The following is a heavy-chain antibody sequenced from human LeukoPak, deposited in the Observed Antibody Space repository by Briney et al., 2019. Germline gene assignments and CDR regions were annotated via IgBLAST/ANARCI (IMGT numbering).Heavy chain of an antibody. V-gene: IGHV3-23*01. Sequence: GGSLRLSCAASRFTFNDYGMSWVRQTPGKGLEWVSSISGSGTYTYYADSVKGRFTISRDNSKNTLFLQMNSLRAEDTAVYYCAIPDTAMVTTRLGYFDYWGQGTLVTVSS. CDR2: ISGSGTYT. CDR1: RFTFNDYG. D-gene: IGHD5-18*01. CDR3: AIPDTAMVTTRLGYFDY. J-gene: IGHJ4*02.